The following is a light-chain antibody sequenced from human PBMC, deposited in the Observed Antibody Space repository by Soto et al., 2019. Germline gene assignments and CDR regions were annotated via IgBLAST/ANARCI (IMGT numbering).Light chain of an antibody. CDR2: KVS. V-gene: IGKV2-30*01. CDR1: QSLVYSDGNTY. Sequence: DVVMTQSPLSLPVTLGQPASISCRSSQSLVYSDGNTYLNWFQQRPGQSPRHLISKVSNRDSGVPDRFSGSGSGTDFTLKISRVEAEDVGVYYCMQGTHWPRTFGQGTKVDIK. J-gene: IGKJ1*01. CDR3: MQGTHWPRT.